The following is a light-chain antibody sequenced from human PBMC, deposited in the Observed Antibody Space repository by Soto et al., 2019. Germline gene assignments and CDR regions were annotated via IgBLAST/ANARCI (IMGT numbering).Light chain of an antibody. CDR3: QQYNSWPPIT. J-gene: IGKJ5*01. CDR2: DAS. V-gene: IGKV3-15*01. Sequence: EVVMTQSPATLSVSPGERATLSCRASESVSRNLAWYQQKPGQAPRLLIYDASTRATGIPDRFSGGGSGTEFTLTISSLQSEDFVVYYGQQYNSWPPITFGQGTRLEIK. CDR1: ESVSRN.